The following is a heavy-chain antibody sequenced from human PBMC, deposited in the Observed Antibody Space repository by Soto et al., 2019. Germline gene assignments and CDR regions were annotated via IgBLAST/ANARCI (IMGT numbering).Heavy chain of an antibody. Sequence: GXSGKVSCEASGGTFISYAISWVRQAPGQGLEWMGGIIPIFGTANYAQKFQGRVTITADESTSTAYMELSSLRSEDTAVYYCARDNRVEMATITVYYGMDVWGQGTTVTVSS. CDR2: IIPIFGTA. CDR1: GGTFISYA. D-gene: IGHD5-12*01. CDR3: ARDNRVEMATITVYYGMDV. V-gene: IGHV1-69*13. J-gene: IGHJ6*02.